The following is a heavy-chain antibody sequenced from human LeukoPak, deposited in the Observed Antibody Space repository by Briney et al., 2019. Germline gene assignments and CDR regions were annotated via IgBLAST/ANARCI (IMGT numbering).Heavy chain of an antibody. J-gene: IGHJ3*02. CDR2: INPNSGGT. D-gene: IGHD7-27*01. CDR3: ARERDEEALGAFDI. CDR1: GYTFTGYC. V-gene: IGHV1-2*02. Sequence: ASVKVSCKASGYTFTGYCMHWVRQAPGQGLEWVGWINPNSGGTNYAQKFQGRVTMTRDTSISTAYMELSRLRSDDTAVYYCARERDEEALGAFDIWGQGTMVTVSS.